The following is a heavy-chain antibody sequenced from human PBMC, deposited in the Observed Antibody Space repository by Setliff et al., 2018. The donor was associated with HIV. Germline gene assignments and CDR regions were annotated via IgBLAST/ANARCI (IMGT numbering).Heavy chain of an antibody. CDR2: INHSGST. Sequence: SETLSLTCTVSGYSISSGYYWGWIRRLPGKGLDWIGTINHSGSTNYNPSLKSRVTISVDKSKNQFSLNLSSVTAADTAVYYCARAGQWLFPDAFDIWGQGTMVTVSS. V-gene: IGHV4-38-2*02. CDR3: ARAGQWLFPDAFDI. J-gene: IGHJ3*02. CDR1: GYSISSGYY. D-gene: IGHD6-19*01.